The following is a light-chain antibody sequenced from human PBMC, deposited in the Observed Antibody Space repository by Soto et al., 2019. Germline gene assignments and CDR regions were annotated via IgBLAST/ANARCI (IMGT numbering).Light chain of an antibody. J-gene: IGKJ5*01. V-gene: IGKV3-11*01. Sequence: EIVLTQSPATLSLSPGERATLSCRASQSVSNYLVWYQQKPGQAPRLLIYDASNRATGIPARFSGSGSGTDFTLTISSLEPEDFAVYYCQQRSNWPPSTFGQGTRLEIK. CDR3: QQRSNWPPST. CDR1: QSVSNY. CDR2: DAS.